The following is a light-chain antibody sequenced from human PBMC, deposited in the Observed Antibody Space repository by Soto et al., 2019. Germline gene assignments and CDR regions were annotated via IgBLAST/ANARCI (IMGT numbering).Light chain of an antibody. CDR1: QSISNW. V-gene: IGKV1-5*03. CDR3: QQYNRYPFT. CDR2: KAS. Sequence: DIQMTQSPSTLSASVGDRVTITCRASQSISNWLAWYQQKPGKAPKLLIYKASSLESGVPSRFSGSGSGTEFTLTISSLQPDDFATYYCQQYNRYPFTFGPGTKVDIK. J-gene: IGKJ3*01.